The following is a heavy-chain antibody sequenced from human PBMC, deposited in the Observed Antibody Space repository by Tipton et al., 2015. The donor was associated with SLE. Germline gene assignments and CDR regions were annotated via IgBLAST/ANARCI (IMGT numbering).Heavy chain of an antibody. CDR3: ARTPTYSNYGYYYYYYYMDV. CDR1: GFTFSSYS. V-gene: IGHV3-21*01. J-gene: IGHJ6*03. CDR2: ISSSSSYI. D-gene: IGHD4-11*01. Sequence: SLRLSCAASGFTFSSYSMNWVRQAPGKGLEWVSSISSSSSYIYYADSVKGRFTISRDNAKNSLYLQMNSLRAEDTAVYYCARTPTYSNYGYYYYYYYMDVWGKGTTVTVSS.